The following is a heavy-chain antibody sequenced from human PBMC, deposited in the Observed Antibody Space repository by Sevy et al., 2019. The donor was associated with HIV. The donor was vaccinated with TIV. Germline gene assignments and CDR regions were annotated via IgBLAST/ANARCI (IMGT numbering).Heavy chain of an antibody. CDR3: ARDYDFWSGNNAYYYGMDV. V-gene: IGHV3-53*01. Sequence: GGSLRLSCAASGFTVSSNYMSWVRQAPGKGLEWVSVIYSGGSTYYADSVKGRFTISRDNSKNTLYLQMNSLRAEDTAVYFCARDYDFWSGNNAYYYGMDVWGQGTTVTVS. J-gene: IGHJ6*02. CDR1: GFTVSSNY. CDR2: IYSGGST. D-gene: IGHD3-3*01.